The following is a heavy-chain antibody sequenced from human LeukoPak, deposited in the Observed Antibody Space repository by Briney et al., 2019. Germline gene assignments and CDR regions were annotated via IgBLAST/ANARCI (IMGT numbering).Heavy chain of an antibody. CDR1: GFTLSDHF. CDR3: ARGHNSFDI. Sequence: GGSLRLSCAASGFTLSDHFMDWVRQAPGKGLEWVGRSRNKANSYTTVYGASVKGRFTISRDDSANSLYLQMNSLEVEDTAVYFCARGHNSFDIWGQGTMVTVSS. D-gene: IGHD2/OR15-2a*01. V-gene: IGHV3-72*01. CDR2: SRNKANSYTT. J-gene: IGHJ3*02.